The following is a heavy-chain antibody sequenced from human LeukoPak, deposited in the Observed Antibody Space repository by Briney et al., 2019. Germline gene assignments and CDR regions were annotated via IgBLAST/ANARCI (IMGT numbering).Heavy chain of an antibody. V-gene: IGHV3-9*01. CDR1: GFIFNNYA. Sequence: GRSLRLSCAGSGFIFNNYAMHWVRQPPGKGLEWVSGISWNSGSIDYADSVKGRFTISRDNAKNSLYLQMNSLRVEDTAFYYCAKDNRRHYTSGPNPDPLHWGQGALVTVSS. CDR2: ISWNSGSI. D-gene: IGHD6-19*01. J-gene: IGHJ4*02. CDR3: AKDNRRHYTSGPNPDPLH.